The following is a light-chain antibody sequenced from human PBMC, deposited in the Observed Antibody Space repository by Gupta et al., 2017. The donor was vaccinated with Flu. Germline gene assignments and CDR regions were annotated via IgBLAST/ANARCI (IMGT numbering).Light chain of an antibody. CDR2: KAS. CDR1: QSISSW. V-gene: IGKV1-5*03. J-gene: IGKJ3*01. CDR3: QQYNSIRIT. Sequence: DIQMTQSPSTLSASVGDRVTITCRASQSISSWLAWYQQKPGKAPKLLIYKASSLESGVPSRFSGSGSGTEFTLTISSLQPDDFATYYCQQYNSIRITFGPGTKVDIK.